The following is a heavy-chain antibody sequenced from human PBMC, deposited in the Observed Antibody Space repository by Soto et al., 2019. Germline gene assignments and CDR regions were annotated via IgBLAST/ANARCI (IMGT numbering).Heavy chain of an antibody. D-gene: IGHD3-16*01. CDR1: GFSVSSHF. CDR3: ARSGSYVNGFDS. V-gene: IGHV3-53*01. J-gene: IGHJ4*02. Sequence: EVQLVESGGNLIRPGGSLRLSCAASGFSVSSHFMSWVRQAPGKGLEWVAIIYSGGSTHCADSVKGRFTISRDNSKNALHLQMTYLRADDAAVYFCARSGSYVNGFDSWGQGTLVTVSS. CDR2: IYSGGST.